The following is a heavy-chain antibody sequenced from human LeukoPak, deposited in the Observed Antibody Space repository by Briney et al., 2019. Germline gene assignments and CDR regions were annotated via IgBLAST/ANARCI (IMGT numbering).Heavy chain of an antibody. J-gene: IGHJ2*01. D-gene: IGHD6-13*01. CDR3: AKDGLYSTWYFDL. CDR2: ISGSGGST. CDR1: GFTFSSYA. Sequence: PGGSLRLSCAASGFTFSSYAMSWVRQAPGKGLEWVSAISGSGGSTYYADSVKGRFTISRDNSKNTLYLQMNSLRAEDTAVHYCAKDGLYSTWYFDLWGRGTLVTVSS. V-gene: IGHV3-23*01.